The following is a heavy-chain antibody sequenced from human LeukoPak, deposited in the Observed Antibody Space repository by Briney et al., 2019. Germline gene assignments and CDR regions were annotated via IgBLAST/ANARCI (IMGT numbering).Heavy chain of an antibody. CDR2: IYHSGST. CDR3: ARVVSFTAVARDAFDI. D-gene: IGHD6-19*01. V-gene: IGHV4-38-2*02. Sequence: SETLSLTCTVSGYSISSGYYWGWIRQPPGKGLEWIGSIYHSGSTYYNPSLKSRVTISVDTSKNQFSLKLSSVTAADTAVYYCARVVSFTAVARDAFDIWGQGTMVTVSS. CDR1: GYSISSGYY. J-gene: IGHJ3*02.